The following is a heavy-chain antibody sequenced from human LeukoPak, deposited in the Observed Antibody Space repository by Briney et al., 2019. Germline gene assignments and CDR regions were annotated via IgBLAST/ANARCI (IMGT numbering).Heavy chain of an antibody. V-gene: IGHV5-51*01. J-gene: IGHJ4*02. Sequence: GESLKISCKGLGYSFSSYWNAWVRQRPGKGLEWMGIIYPGGSETRYDPSFQGQVTISADMSTSTAYLQWSSRRASDTAMYYCARASRDGYNQNFDHWGQGTLVTVSS. CDR1: GYSFSSYW. D-gene: IGHD5-24*01. CDR3: ARASRDGYNQNFDH. CDR2: IYPGGSET.